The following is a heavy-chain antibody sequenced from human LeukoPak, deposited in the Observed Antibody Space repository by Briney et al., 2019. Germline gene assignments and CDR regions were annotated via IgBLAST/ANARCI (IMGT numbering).Heavy chain of an antibody. CDR1: GGSISSSSYY. J-gene: IGHJ4*02. V-gene: IGHV4-39*02. Sequence: SETLSLTCTVSGGSISSSSYYWGWIRQPPGKGLEWIGSIYYSGSSYYNPSLKSRVTISVHTSKNQFSLKLSSVTAADTAVYYCARDSGYPSRFDYWGQGTLVTVSS. D-gene: IGHD5-12*01. CDR2: IYYSGSS. CDR3: ARDSGYPSRFDY.